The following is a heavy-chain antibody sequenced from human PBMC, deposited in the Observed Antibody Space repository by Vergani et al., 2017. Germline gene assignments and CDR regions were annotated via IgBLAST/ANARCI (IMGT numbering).Heavy chain of an antibody. J-gene: IGHJ3*02. CDR1: GYSFTSYW. CDR3: ARRREFGRGRGNAFDI. CDR2: IDPSDSYT. V-gene: IGHV5-10-1*03. D-gene: IGHD3-16*01. Sequence: EVQLVQSGAEVKKPGESLRISCKGSGYSFTSYWISWVRQMPGKGLEWMGRIDPSDSYTNYSPSFQGHVTISADKSISTAYLQWSSLKASDTAMYYWARRREFGRGRGNAFDIWGQGTMVTVSS.